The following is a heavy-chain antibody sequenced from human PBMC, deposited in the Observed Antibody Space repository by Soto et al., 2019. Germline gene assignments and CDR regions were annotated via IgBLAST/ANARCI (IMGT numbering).Heavy chain of an antibody. CDR3: ARGAGSSWYWYFDF. J-gene: IGHJ4*02. D-gene: IGHD6-13*01. CDR2: IYYSGSA. Sequence: PSETLSLTCTVSGGSISSSSYYWSWIRQHPVKGLEWLGYIYYSGSAYSIPSLESRLIISRDKSKNQFSLTLTSVTTADAAVYYCARGAGSSWYWYFDFWGQGIQVTVPQ. V-gene: IGHV4-31*03. CDR1: GGSISSSSYY.